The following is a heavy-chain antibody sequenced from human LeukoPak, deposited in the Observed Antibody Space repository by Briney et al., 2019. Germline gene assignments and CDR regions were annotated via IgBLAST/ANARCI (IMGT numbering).Heavy chain of an antibody. J-gene: IGHJ4*02. V-gene: IGHV3-23*01. CDR3: ANEIRPNDY. CDR2: ISGSGGST. D-gene: IGHD4-17*01. Sequence: PGGSLRLSCAASGFTFSSYAMSWVRQAPGKGLEWVSAISGSGGSTHYADSVKGRFTISRDNSKNTLYLQMNSLRVEDTTVYYCANEIRPNDYWGQGTLVTVSS. CDR1: GFTFSSYA.